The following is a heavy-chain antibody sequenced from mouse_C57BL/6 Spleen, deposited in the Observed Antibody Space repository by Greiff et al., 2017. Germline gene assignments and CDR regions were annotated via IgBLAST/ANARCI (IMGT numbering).Heavy chain of an antibody. V-gene: IGHV1-82*01. CDR1: GYAFSSSW. D-gene: IGHD1-1*01. J-gene: IGHJ4*01. Sequence: QVQLQQSGPELVKPGASVKISCKASGYAFSSSWMNWVKQRPGTGLEWIGRIYPGDGDTNYNGKFKGKATLTADKSSSTAYMQLSSLTSEDSAVYFCAKGGYYGSSYHYYAMDYWGQGTSVTVSS. CDR2: IYPGDGDT. CDR3: AKGGYYGSSYHYYAMDY.